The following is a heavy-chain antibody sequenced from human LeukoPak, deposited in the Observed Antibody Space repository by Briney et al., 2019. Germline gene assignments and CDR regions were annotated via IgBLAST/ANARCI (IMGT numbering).Heavy chain of an antibody. CDR1: GFTFSSYS. Sequence: GGSLRLSCAASGFTFSSYSMNWVRQAPGKGLEWVSSISSSSSYIYYADSVKGRFTISRDNAKNSLYLQMNSLRAEDTALYYCARDSLRFLEWLSHGYYYYMDVWGKGTTVTVSS. CDR3: ARDSLRFLEWLSHGYYYYMDV. D-gene: IGHD3-3*01. V-gene: IGHV3-21*01. J-gene: IGHJ6*03. CDR2: ISSSSSYI.